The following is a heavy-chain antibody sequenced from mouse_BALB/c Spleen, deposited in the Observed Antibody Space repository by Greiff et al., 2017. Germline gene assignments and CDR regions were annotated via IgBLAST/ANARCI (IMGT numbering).Heavy chain of an antibody. CDR3: ARGGYGNPFAY. J-gene: IGHJ3*01. Sequence: QVQLQQSGPELVRPGVSVKISCKGSSYTFTDYAMHWVKQSHAKSLEWIGVISTYYGNTNYNQKFKGKATMTVDKSSSTAYMELARLTSEDSAVYYCARGGYGNPFAYWGQGTLVTVSA. CDR2: ISTYYGNT. V-gene: IGHV1-67*01. CDR1: SYTFTDYA. D-gene: IGHD2-10*02.